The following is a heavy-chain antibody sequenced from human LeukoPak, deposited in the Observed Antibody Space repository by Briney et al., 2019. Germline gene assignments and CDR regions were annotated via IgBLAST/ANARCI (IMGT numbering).Heavy chain of an antibody. CDR2: IKEDGSEK. D-gene: IGHD5-12*01. Sequence: PGGSLRLSCAASRFTFSDYYMTWVRQAPGRGLEWVANIKEDGSEKNYVDSVKGRFTISRDNAKNSVYLLLNSLTPEDTAVYYCARGVATNYWGQGTLVTVSS. CDR1: RFTFSDYY. J-gene: IGHJ4*02. CDR3: ARGVATNY. V-gene: IGHV3-7*01.